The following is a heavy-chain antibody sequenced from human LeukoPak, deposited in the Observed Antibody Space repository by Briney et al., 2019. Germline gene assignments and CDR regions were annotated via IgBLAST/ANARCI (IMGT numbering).Heavy chain of an antibody. CDR3: ARSDNCTTCSSDY. CDR1: GYTLTGYY. J-gene: IGHJ4*02. D-gene: IGHD2-2*01. CDR2: INPSDGGT. V-gene: IGHV1-2*02. Sequence: ASVSVSCKASGYTLTGYYLHWVRQAPGQGFEWMGWINPSDGGTNYAPKFQGRVTMTRDTSISTAFMDLSRLTSDDTAVYFCARSDNCTTCSSDYWGKGTLVSVSS.